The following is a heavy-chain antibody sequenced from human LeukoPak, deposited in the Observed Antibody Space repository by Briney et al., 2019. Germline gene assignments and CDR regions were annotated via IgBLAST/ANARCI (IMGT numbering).Heavy chain of an antibody. J-gene: IGHJ4*02. D-gene: IGHD2-2*03. CDR1: GFTFSSYA. V-gene: IGHV3-23*01. CDR3: AGDPLGYCSSTSCYGGGLFNY. Sequence: PGGSLRLSCAASGFTFSSYAMNWVRQAPGKGLEWVSAISGSGDSTYYADSVKGRFTISRDNAKNSLYLQMNSLRAEDTAVYYCAGDPLGYCSSTSCYGGGLFNYWGQGTLVTVSS. CDR2: ISGSGDST.